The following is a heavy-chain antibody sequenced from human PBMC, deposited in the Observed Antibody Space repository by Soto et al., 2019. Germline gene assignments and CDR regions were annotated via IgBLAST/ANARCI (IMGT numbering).Heavy chain of an antibody. Sequence: QLVQSGAEVKKPDSSVKVSCKASESIFTKSGVTWVRQAPGQGLEWMGGMNPTVGTTHYAQRFQGRLTIYVDESRTTVNMGLSNLTPDDTAVYYCARLRSDCAGGTCSGSFWGQGTLVTVSS. CDR1: ESIFTKSG. D-gene: IGHD2-8*02. CDR3: ARLRSDCAGGTCSGSF. J-gene: IGHJ4*02. CDR2: MNPTVGTT. V-gene: IGHV1-69*01.